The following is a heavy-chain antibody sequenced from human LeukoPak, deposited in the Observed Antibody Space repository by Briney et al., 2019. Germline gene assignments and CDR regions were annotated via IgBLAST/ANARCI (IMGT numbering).Heavy chain of an antibody. V-gene: IGHV3-30*18. J-gene: IGHJ4*02. CDR1: GFTFSSYG. D-gene: IGHD5-18*01. CDR3: AKDLGIQLVS. Sequence: GGSLRLSCAASGFTFSSYGMHWVRQAPGKGLEWVAVISYDGSNKYYADSVKGRFTISRDNSKNTLYLQMNSLKAKDTAVYYCAKDLGIQLVSWGQGTLVTVSS. CDR2: ISYDGSNK.